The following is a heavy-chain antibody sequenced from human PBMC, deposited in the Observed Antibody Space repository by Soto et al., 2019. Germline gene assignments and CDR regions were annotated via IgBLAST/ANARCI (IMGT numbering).Heavy chain of an antibody. CDR2: IIPILGIA. CDR3: AGEGHYYGSGSYYNDY. V-gene: IGHV1-69*02. D-gene: IGHD3-10*01. Sequence: QVQLVQSGAEVKKPGSSVKVSCKASGGTFSSYTISWVRQAPGQGLEWMGRIIPILGIANYAQKFQGRVTITADKPTSTAYMGLSSLRSEDTAVYYCAGEGHYYGSGSYYNDYWGQGTLVTVSS. J-gene: IGHJ4*02. CDR1: GGTFSSYT.